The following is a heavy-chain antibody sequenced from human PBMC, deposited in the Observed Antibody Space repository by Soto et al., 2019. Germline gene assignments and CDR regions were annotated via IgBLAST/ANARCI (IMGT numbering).Heavy chain of an antibody. Sequence: SSETLSLTCTVSGGSISSGGYYWSWIRQHPGKGLEWIGYIYYSGSTYYNPSLKSRVTISVDTSKNQFSLKLSSVTAADTAAYYCASRSGYYYYFDYWGQGTLVTVSS. J-gene: IGHJ4*02. CDR1: GGSISSGGYY. CDR3: ASRSGYYYYFDY. V-gene: IGHV4-31*03. CDR2: IYYSGST. D-gene: IGHD3-22*01.